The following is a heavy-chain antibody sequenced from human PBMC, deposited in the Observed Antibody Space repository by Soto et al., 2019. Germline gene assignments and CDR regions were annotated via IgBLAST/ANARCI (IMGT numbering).Heavy chain of an antibody. CDR1: GFSLSTNGVG. CDR3: AKKGGGDYVLGD. D-gene: IGHD4-17*01. Sequence: QITLKESGPTLVKPTQTLTLTCTFSGFSLSTNGVGVGWIRQPPGKALEWLALIYWDDSKHYSPSLNSRLTITKDTSRNLVVLTMTDMDPVDTATYYCAKKGGGDYVLGDWGQGTLVTVSS. J-gene: IGHJ4*02. CDR2: IYWDDSK. V-gene: IGHV2-5*02.